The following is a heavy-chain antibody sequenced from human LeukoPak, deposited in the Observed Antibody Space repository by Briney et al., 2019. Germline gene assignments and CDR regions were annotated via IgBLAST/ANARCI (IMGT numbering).Heavy chain of an antibody. CDR3: ARVAAGYSVNYFDY. V-gene: IGHV3-7*01. Sequence: GGSLRLSCAVSGLTFSSSWMDWVRQAPGKGLEWVASTNPDGNKKYSADSVKGRFTISRDNAENSLYLQMDSLRDEDTAVYYCARVAAGYSVNYFDYWGQGTLVTVSS. J-gene: IGHJ4*02. D-gene: IGHD4-23*01. CDR2: TNPDGNKK. CDR1: GLTFSSSW.